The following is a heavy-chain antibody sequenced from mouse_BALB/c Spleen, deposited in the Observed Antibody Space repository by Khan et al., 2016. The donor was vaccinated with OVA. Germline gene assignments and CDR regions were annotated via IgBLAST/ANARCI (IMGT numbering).Heavy chain of an antibody. Sequence: QVQLQQSVTELVRPGTSVKVSCKASGYAFTDYLIDWVKQRPGQGLEWIGVINPGSGGTNYNENFKGKATLTADKSSSTAYMQLSSLTSDDSAVYFCARGGFGTVAYWGQGTLVTVSA. CDR2: INPGSGGT. D-gene: IGHD1-1*02. CDR1: GYAFTDYL. V-gene: IGHV1-54*01. J-gene: IGHJ3*01. CDR3: ARGGFGTVAY.